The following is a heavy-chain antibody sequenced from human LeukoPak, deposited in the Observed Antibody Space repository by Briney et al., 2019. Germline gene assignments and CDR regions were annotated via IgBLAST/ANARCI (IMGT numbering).Heavy chain of an antibody. CDR3: ARSYYYDSSGYYFDAFDI. D-gene: IGHD3-22*01. Sequence: SETLSLTCTVSGGSISSGTYYWSWIRQPAGKGLEWIGRIYTSGSTNYNPSLKSRVTISADTSKNQFSLKLSSVTAADTAVYYCARSYYYDSSGYYFDAFDIWGQGTMVTVPS. J-gene: IGHJ3*02. CDR1: GGSISSGTYY. V-gene: IGHV4-61*02. CDR2: IYTSGST.